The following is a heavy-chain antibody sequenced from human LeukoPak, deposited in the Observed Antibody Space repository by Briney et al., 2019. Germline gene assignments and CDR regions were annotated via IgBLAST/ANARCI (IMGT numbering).Heavy chain of an antibody. D-gene: IGHD5/OR15-5a*01. CDR2: ILYSGTT. Sequence: SETLSLTCTVSGGSISSSNYYWGWIRQPPGKGLEWIGSILYSGTTYYNPSLESRITISVDTSKSQVSLKLTSVTAADTAVFYCARHLRVGARQEFDYWGQGTLVTVSS. CDR3: ARHLRVGARQEFDY. CDR1: GGSISSSNYY. J-gene: IGHJ4*02. V-gene: IGHV4-39*01.